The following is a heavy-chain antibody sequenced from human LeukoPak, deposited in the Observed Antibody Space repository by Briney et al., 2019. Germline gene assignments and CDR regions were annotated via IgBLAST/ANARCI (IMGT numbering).Heavy chain of an antibody. CDR2: INPNSGGT. J-gene: IGHJ4*02. D-gene: IGHD6-19*01. V-gene: IGHV1-2*02. CDR1: GYTFTDYY. CDR3: ARDGRSGWHYFDH. Sequence: ASVKVSCKASGYTFTDYYTHWVRQAPGQGLEWIGCINPNSGGTNYAQKFQGRVTMTRDTSINTAYMELSSLRSDDTAVYYCARDGRSGWHYFDHWGQGTLVTVSS.